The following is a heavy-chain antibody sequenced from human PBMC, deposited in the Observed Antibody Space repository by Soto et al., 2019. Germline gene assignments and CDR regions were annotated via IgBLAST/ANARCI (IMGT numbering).Heavy chain of an antibody. V-gene: IGHV3-74*01. Sequence: GGSLRLSCEASGFTFSTYWMHWVRQAPGKGLLWVSRINSDGSSTRYADSVKGRFTISRDNAKNTLYPQMNSLSVEDTAVYYCVTRSGGSPGAFNYWGQGTLVTVSS. D-gene: IGHD1-26*01. CDR3: VTRSGGSPGAFNY. CDR2: INSDGSST. CDR1: GFTFSTYW. J-gene: IGHJ4*02.